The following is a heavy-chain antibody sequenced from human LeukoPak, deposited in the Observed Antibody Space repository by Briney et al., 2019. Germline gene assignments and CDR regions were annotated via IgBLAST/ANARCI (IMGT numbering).Heavy chain of an antibody. CDR1: GYTFTGYY. CDR3: ARRAASGTSPPDY. V-gene: IGHV1-2*02. Sequence: ASVKVSCKASGYTFTGYYIHWVRQAPGQGLEWMGWINPNSGDTNYAQKFQGRVTMTRDTSISTAYMELNSLRSDDTAVYYCARRAASGTSPPDYWGQGTLVTVSS. CDR2: INPNSGDT. J-gene: IGHJ4*02. D-gene: IGHD6-13*01.